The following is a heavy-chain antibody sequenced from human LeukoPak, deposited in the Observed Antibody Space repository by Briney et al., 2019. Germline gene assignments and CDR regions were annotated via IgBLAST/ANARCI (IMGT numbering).Heavy chain of an antibody. Sequence: PGGSLRLSCAASGFTFSSYSMNWVRQAPGKGLEWVSSISSSSSYIYYADSVKGRFTISRDNAKNSLYLQMNSLRAGDTAVYYCTKSRSSWSDDTFDIWGQGTMVTVSS. CDR1: GFTFSSYS. V-gene: IGHV3-21*01. CDR3: TKSRSSWSDDTFDI. D-gene: IGHD6-13*01. J-gene: IGHJ3*02. CDR2: ISSSSSYI.